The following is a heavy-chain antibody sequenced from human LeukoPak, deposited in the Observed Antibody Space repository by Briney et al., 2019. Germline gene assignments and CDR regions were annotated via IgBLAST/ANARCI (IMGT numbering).Heavy chain of an antibody. J-gene: IGHJ4*02. CDR2: IKLDGSEK. D-gene: IGHD2-15*01. V-gene: IGHV3-7*01. Sequence: GGSLRLSCAASGFNFSSYWMSWVRQAPGKGLEWVANIKLDGSEKYYVDSVKGRFTISRDNAKNSLYLQMNSLRAEDTAVYYCARKYCSGGSCYPNDYWGQGTLVTVSS. CDR1: GFNFSSYW. CDR3: ARKYCSGGSCYPNDY.